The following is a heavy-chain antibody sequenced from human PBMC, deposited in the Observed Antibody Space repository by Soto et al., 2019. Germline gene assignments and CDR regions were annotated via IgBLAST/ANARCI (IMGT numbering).Heavy chain of an antibody. J-gene: IGHJ4*02. CDR2: IYSGGTT. V-gene: IGHV3-53*01. CDR3: AKNGGPYDFDY. CDR1: GFTVSSNY. Sequence: EVQLVESGGGLIQPGGSLRLSCAASGFTVSSNYMSWVRQAPGKGLEWVSVIYSGGTTYYADSVKGRFTISRDNSKNILYLQMNSLRTEDTAVYYCAKNGGPYDFDYWGQGTLVTVSS. D-gene: IGHD3-16*01.